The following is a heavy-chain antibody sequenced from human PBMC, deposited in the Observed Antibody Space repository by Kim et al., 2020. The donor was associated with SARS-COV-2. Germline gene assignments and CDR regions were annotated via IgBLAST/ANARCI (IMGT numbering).Heavy chain of an antibody. CDR3: ANEFTYTGGSYIDY. J-gene: IGHJ4*02. CDR2: ISSDGSKT. D-gene: IGHD5-12*01. V-gene: IGHV3-30*18. CDR1: GFSFRRYD. Sequence: GGSLRLSCATFGFSFRRYDMHWVRQAPGKGLEWVAVISSDGSKTYYGDSVKGRFTISRDNSKNTVFLHMSNLRPEDTGVYFCANEFTYTGGSYIDYWGRGTQVTVSS.